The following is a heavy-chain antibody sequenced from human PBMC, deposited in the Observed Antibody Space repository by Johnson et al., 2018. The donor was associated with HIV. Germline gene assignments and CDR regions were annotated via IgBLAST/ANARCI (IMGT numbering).Heavy chain of an antibody. V-gene: IGHV3-30*03. CDR3: ARSSTVVTPHDI. J-gene: IGHJ3*02. CDR1: GFTFSSYA. CDR2: MYYDGSNK. Sequence: QVQLVESGGGLVQPGGSLRLSCAASGFTFSSYAMSWVRQAPGKGLEWVAVMYYDGSNKYYAASVKGRFTISRDNSKNTLYLQMNSLRAEDTAVYYCARSSTVVTPHDIWGQGTMVTVSS. D-gene: IGHD4-23*01.